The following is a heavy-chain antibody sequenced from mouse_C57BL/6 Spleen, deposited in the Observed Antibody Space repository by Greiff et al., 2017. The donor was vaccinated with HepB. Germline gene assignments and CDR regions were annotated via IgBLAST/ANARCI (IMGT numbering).Heavy chain of an antibody. CDR1: GYTFTSYW. D-gene: IGHD2-1*01. J-gene: IGHJ3*01. CDR2: IDPSDSYT. Sequence: VQLQQPGAELVMPGASVKLSCKASGYTFTSYWMHWVKQRPGQGLEWIGEIDPSDSYTNYNQKFKGKSTLTVDKSSSTAYMQLSSLTSEDSAVYYCARSSFYGNYGAYWGQGTLVTVSA. V-gene: IGHV1-69*01. CDR3: ARSSFYGNYGAY.